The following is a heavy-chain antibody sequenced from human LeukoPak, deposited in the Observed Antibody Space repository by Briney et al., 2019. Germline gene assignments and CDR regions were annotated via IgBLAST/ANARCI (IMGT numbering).Heavy chain of an antibody. CDR1: GFTFSSHG. CDR2: ISGSGSTK. V-gene: IGHV3-48*04. D-gene: IGHD6-19*01. J-gene: IGHJ4*02. CDR3: ATFVAVALDY. Sequence: PGGSLRLSCAASGFTFSSHGMHWVRQAPGKGLEWVSYISGSGSTKYYADSVKGRFTISRDNAKNSLYLQMNSLRVEDTAVYYCATFVAVALDYWGRGTLVTVSS.